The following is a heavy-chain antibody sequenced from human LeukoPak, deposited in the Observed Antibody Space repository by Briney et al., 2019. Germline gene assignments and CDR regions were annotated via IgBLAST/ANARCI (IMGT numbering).Heavy chain of an antibody. Sequence: GGSLRLSCAASGFTFDDYTMHWVRQAPGKGLEWVSLISWDGGSTYYADSVKGRFTISRDNSKNSLYLQMNSLRTEDTALYYCAKDRGYCSGGSCYGFDYWGQGTLVTVSS. J-gene: IGHJ4*02. CDR3: AKDRGYCSGGSCYGFDY. CDR2: ISWDGGST. D-gene: IGHD2-15*01. CDR1: GFTFDDYT. V-gene: IGHV3-43*01.